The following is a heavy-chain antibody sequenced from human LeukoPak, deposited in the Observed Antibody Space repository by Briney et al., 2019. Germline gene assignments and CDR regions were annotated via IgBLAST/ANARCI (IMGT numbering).Heavy chain of an antibody. Sequence: ASMKVSCKASGYTLTDYYMHWVRQAPGQGLEWMGWIDPRSGGTNFARKFQGRVTMTRDTSISTAYMELSRLTSDDTAVYYCTSSDYTSSDYWGQGTLVTVSS. D-gene: IGHD2-2*02. J-gene: IGHJ4*02. V-gene: IGHV1-2*02. CDR1: GYTLTDYY. CDR3: TSSDYTSSDY. CDR2: IDPRSGGT.